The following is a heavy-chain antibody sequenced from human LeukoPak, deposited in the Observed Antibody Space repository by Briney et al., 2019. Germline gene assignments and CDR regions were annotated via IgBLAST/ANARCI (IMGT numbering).Heavy chain of an antibody. CDR3: AKDLLEYSSSDDYFDY. J-gene: IGHJ4*02. V-gene: IGHV3-23*01. CDR2: ISGSGGST. D-gene: IGHD6-6*01. Sequence: GGSLRLSCAASGFTFSSYAMSWVRQAPGKGLEWVSAISGSGGSTYYAVPVKGRFTISRDNSKNTLYLQMNSLRAEDTAVYYCAKDLLEYSSSDDYFDYWGQGTLVTVSS. CDR1: GFTFSSYA.